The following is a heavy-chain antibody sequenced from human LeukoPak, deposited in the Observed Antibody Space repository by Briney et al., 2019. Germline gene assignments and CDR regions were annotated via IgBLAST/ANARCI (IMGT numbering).Heavy chain of an antibody. CDR2: IRYDGSNK. CDR3: ARDRGSSWYGYYYYYYMDV. V-gene: IGHV3-30*02. D-gene: IGHD6-13*01. J-gene: IGHJ6*03. Sequence: PGGSLRLSCAASGFTFSSYGMHWVRQAPGKGLEWVAFIRYDGSNKYYADSVKGRFTISRDNSKNTLYLQMNSLRAEDTAVYYCARDRGSSWYGYYYYYYMDVWGKGTTVTVSS. CDR1: GFTFSSYG.